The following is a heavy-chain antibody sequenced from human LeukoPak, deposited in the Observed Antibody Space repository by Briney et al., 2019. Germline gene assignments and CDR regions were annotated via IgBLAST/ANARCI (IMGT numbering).Heavy chain of an antibody. V-gene: IGHV6-1*01. CDR2: TYYRSTWYN. Sequence: QTLSLTCAISGDSISSNSVTWNWIRQSPSRGLEWLGRTYYRSTWYNDYAVSVRGRITVNPDTSKNQFSLHLNSVTPEDTAVYYCARRLTQYDCFDPWGQGILVTVSS. D-gene: IGHD2-2*01. CDR3: ARRLTQYDCFDP. J-gene: IGHJ5*02. CDR1: GDSISSNSVT.